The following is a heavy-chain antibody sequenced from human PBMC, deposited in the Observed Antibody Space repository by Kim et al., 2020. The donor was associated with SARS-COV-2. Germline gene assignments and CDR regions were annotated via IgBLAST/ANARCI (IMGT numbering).Heavy chain of an antibody. D-gene: IGHD2-15*01. CDR1: GFTFSSYW. V-gene: IGHV3-74*01. Sequence: GGSLRLSCAVSGFTFSSYWMHWVRQAPGKGLVWVSNINSDGGSTNYADSVKGRFTISRDNAKNTLYLQVNSLRAEDTAVYYCARGHQVLPRFLLDSWGQGTLVTVSS. CDR2: INSDGGST. J-gene: IGHJ4*02. CDR3: ARGHQVLPRFLLDS.